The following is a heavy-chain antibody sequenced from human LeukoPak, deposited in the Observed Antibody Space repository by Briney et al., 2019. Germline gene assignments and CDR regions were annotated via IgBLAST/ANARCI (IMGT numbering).Heavy chain of an antibody. D-gene: IGHD3-22*01. Sequence: SVKVSCKASGGTFSSYAISWVRQAPGQGLEWMGGIIPIFGTANYAQKFQGRVTITADESTSTAYMELSSLRSEDTAVYYCARRRYYYDSSGPFDYWGQGSLVTVSS. J-gene: IGHJ4*02. CDR2: IIPIFGTA. CDR3: ARRRYYYDSSGPFDY. V-gene: IGHV1-69*13. CDR1: GGTFSSYA.